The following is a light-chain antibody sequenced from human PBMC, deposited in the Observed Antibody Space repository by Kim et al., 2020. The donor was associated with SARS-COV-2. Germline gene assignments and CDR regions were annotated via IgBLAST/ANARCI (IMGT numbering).Light chain of an antibody. J-gene: IGKJ4*01. CDR1: QTISIF. CDR3: QQSYSTPVT. Sequence: DIQMTQSPSSLSASIGDRVSFSCRTSQTISIFLNWYQLKPGKAPRLLVFGAYTLQSGVPSRFSGSGSGTNFTLNISGLQREDIATYYCQQSYSTPVTFGGGTKVDIK. V-gene: IGKV1-39*01. CDR2: GAY.